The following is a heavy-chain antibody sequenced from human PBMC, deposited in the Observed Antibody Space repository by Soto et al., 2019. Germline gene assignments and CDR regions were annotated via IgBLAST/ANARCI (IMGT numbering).Heavy chain of an antibody. D-gene: IGHD3-22*01. V-gene: IGHV1-69*12. CDR3: ARGDATKIVVTTYYATGV. CDR2: IIPVFGTP. J-gene: IGHJ6*02. CDR1: GGSLSNYG. Sequence: QVQLVQSGAEVKKPGSSVKVSCKASGGSLSNYGISWVRQAPGQGLEWMGAIIPVFGTPNYAQKFQDRVTITGDESTTRVYMEVRILTAVDSSVYYCARGDATKIVVTTYYATGVWGQGTTGTVSS.